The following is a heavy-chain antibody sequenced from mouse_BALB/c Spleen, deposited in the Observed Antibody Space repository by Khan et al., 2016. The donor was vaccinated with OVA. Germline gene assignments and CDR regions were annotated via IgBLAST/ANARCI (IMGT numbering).Heavy chain of an antibody. CDR1: GFSLSRYN. CDR2: IWGGGGT. J-gene: IGHJ4*01. D-gene: IGHD2-14*01. CDR3: ARAYYRYDGYYAMDY. Sequence: QVQLKESGPGPVAPSQSLSITCTVSGFSLSRYNIHWIRQPPGKGLEWLGMIWGGGGTDYNSTIKSRLSISKDNSKSQVFLKMNSLQTDDTAMYYCARAYYRYDGYYAMDYWGQGTSVTVSS. V-gene: IGHV2-6-4*01.